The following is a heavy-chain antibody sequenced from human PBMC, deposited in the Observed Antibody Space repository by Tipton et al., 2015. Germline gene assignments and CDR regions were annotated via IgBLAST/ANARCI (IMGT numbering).Heavy chain of an antibody. J-gene: IGHJ1*01. V-gene: IGHV4-59*01. D-gene: IGHD4-17*01. CDR2: IYYSGTT. CDR3: ARDGGYGDYADFHH. Sequence: TLSLTCTVSGGSISYYYWSWIRQPPGKGLEWIGYIYYSGTTNYNPSLKSRVTVSVDTSKNQFSLKLSSVTAADTAVYYCARDGGYGDYADFHHWGQGTLVTVSS. CDR1: GGSISYYY.